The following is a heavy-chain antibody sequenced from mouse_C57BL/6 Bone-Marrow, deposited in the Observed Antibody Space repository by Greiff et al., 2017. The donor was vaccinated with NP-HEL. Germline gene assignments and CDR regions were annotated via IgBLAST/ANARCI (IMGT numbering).Heavy chain of an antibody. D-gene: IGHD4-1*01. V-gene: IGHV10-1*01. CDR3: VRELGRRGYYFDY. CDR2: IRSKSNNYAT. CDR1: GFSFNTYA. Sequence: GGGLVQPKGSLKLSCAASGFSFNTYAMNWVRQAPGKGLEWVARIRSKSNNYATYYADSVKDRFTISRDDSESMLYLQMNNLKTEDTAMYYCVRELGRRGYYFDYWGQGTTLTVSS. J-gene: IGHJ2*01.